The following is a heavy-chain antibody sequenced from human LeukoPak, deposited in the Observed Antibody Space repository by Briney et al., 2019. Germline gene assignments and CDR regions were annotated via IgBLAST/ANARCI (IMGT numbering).Heavy chain of an antibody. D-gene: IGHD6-19*01. CDR2: IYYTET. V-gene: IGHV4-59*02. CDR1: GGSVSNYY. CDR3: ARDSPYSSGWYNWFDP. J-gene: IGHJ5*02. Sequence: PSETLSLTCTVSGGSVSNYYWSWIRQSPGKGLEWIGYIYYTETSYNPSLKSRVTISADTSKNQFSLKLSSVTAADTAVYYCARDSPYSSGWYNWFDPWGQGTLVTVSS.